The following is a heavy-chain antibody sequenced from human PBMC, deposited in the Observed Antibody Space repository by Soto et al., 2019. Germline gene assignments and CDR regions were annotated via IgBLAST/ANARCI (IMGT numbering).Heavy chain of an antibody. Sequence: GGSLRLSCVASGFTFSHYTLNWVRQAPGKVPEWVSTISDRPTGHSHYAESVRGRFVISRDDSRNTVYLQMDSLRADDTALHYCTTRLNDHLEYWGQGVRVTVSS. CDR1: GFTFSHYT. CDR3: TTRLNDHLEY. D-gene: IGHD6-19*01. CDR2: ISDRPTGHS. J-gene: IGHJ4*02. V-gene: IGHV3-23*01.